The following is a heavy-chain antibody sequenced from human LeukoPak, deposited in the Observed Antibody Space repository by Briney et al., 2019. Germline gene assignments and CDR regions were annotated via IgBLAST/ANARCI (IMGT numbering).Heavy chain of an antibody. CDR3: ARGSLLEYGMDV. Sequence: SQTLSLTCAVSGGSLSSGGYSWSWIRQPPGKGLEWIGYIYHSGSTYYNPSLKSRVTISVDRSKNQFSLKLSSVTAADTAVYYCARGSLLEYGMDVWGQGTTVTVSS. J-gene: IGHJ6*02. CDR1: GGSLSSGGYS. D-gene: IGHD2-15*01. CDR2: IYHSGST. V-gene: IGHV4-30-2*01.